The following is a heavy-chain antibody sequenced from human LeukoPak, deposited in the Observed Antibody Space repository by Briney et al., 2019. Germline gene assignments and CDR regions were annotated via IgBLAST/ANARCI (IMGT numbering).Heavy chain of an antibody. CDR2: IYYSGST. Sequence: SQTLSLTCTVSGGSISSGSYYWSWIRQPAGKGLEWIGSIYYSGSTYYNPSLKSRVTISVDTSKNQFSLKLSSVTAADTAVYYCARDHVGASAFDYWGQGTLVTVSS. D-gene: IGHD1-26*01. CDR1: GGSISSGSYY. V-gene: IGHV4-61*02. CDR3: ARDHVGASAFDY. J-gene: IGHJ4*02.